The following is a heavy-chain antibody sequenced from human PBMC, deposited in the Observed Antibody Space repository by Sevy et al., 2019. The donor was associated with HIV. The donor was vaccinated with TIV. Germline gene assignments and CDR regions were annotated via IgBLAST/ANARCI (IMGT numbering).Heavy chain of an antibody. D-gene: IGHD3-3*01. J-gene: IGHJ3*02. Sequence: GGSLRLSCAASGFTFSSYGMHWVRQAPGKGLEWVAVIWYDGSNKYYADSVKGRFTISRDNSKNTRYMQMNSLSAEDTDVYYCARVIQYTIFGVVIPNDAFDIWRQGTMVTVSS. CDR1: GFTFSSYG. V-gene: IGHV3-33*01. CDR3: ARVIQYTIFGVVIPNDAFDI. CDR2: IWYDGSNK.